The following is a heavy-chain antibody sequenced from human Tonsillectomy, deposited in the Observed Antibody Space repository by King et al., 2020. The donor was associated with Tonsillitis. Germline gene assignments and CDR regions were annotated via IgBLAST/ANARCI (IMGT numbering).Heavy chain of an antibody. CDR1: GFTFRNYG. V-gene: IGHV3-33*05. Sequence: VQLVESGGGVVQPGRSLRLSCAASGFTFRNYGMRWVRQAPGKGLDWVAVISYDGSRKNYADSVKGRFAISRDNSNSTVYLQVNRLRAEDRALYYCARERLYSRGWGIDFWGQGHPVSVPS. D-gene: IGHD6-19*01. J-gene: IGHJ4*02. CDR2: ISYDGSRK. CDR3: ARERLYSRGWGIDF.